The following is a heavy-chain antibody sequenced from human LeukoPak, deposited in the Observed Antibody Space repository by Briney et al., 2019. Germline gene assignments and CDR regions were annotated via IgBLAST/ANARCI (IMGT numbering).Heavy chain of an antibody. CDR1: GFTCSNYE. CDR3: ARGTLRTIPDY. CDR2: ISSSGFTI. V-gene: IGHV3-48*03. Sequence: GGSLRLSCAASGFTCSNYEMHWVRQAPGKGLEWISYISSSGFTIYYADSVKSRFTISRDNARNSLYLQMNSLRADDTAVYYCARGTLRTIPDYWGQGTLVTVSS. J-gene: IGHJ4*02. D-gene: IGHD1-1*01.